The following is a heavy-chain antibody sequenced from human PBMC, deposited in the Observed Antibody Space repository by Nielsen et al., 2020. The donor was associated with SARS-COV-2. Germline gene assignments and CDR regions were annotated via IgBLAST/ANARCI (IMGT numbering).Heavy chain of an antibody. D-gene: IGHD3-3*01. CDR3: ARERVGGITSFGVVTRYGMDV. Sequence: GSLRLSCTVSGGSISSYYWSWIRQPPGKGLEWIGYIYYSGSTNYNPSLKSRVTISVDTSKNQFSLKLSSVTAADTALYYCARERVGGITSFGVVTRYGMDVWGQGTTVTVSS. V-gene: IGHV4-59*12. CDR1: GGSISSYY. J-gene: IGHJ6*02. CDR2: IYYSGST.